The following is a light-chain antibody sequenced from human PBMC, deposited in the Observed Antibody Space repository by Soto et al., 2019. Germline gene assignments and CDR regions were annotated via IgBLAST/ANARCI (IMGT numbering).Light chain of an antibody. CDR1: QTVRNNY. V-gene: IGKV3D-20*02. J-gene: IGKJ5*01. CDR3: QQRNIWPPVT. Sequence: EFVLTQSPGTLSLSPGERATLSCRASQTVRNNYLAWYQQKPGQAPRLLIYDASSRATGIPDRFSGGGSGTDFTLTISSLEPEDFAVYYCQQRNIWPPVTFGQGTRLEIK. CDR2: DAS.